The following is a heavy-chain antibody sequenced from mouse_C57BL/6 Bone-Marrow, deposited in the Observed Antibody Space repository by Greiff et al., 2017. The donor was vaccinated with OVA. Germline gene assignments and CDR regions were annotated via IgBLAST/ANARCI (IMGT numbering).Heavy chain of an antibody. J-gene: IGHJ3*01. CDR3: ARHPFAY. CDR2: ISSGSSTI. V-gene: IGHV5-17*01. CDR1: GFTFSDYG. Sequence: EVKLVESGGGLVKPGGSLKLSCAASGFTFSDYGMHWVRQAPEKGLEWVAYISSGSSTIHYADTVKGRFTISRDNAKNTLFLQMTSLRSEDTAMYYCARHPFAYWGQGTLVTVSA.